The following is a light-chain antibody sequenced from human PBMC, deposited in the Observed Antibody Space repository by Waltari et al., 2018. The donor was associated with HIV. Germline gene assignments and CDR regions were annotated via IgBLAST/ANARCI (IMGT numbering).Light chain of an antibody. CDR1: QDINNY. Sequence: EIQMTQSPSSLSASVGDRVTITCQASQDINNYLNWYQQKPGKAPKLLIYDASKLKTGVPSRFSGSGSGTDFTFTISSLQPEDIGTYYCQHYDSLPVTFGGGTKVEIK. J-gene: IGKJ4*01. CDR2: DAS. V-gene: IGKV1-33*01. CDR3: QHYDSLPVT.